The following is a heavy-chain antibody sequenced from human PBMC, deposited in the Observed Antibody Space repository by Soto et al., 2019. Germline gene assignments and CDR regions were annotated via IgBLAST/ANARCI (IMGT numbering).Heavy chain of an antibody. Sequence: QVHLLLQSGAEVKKPGSSVKVACKASGGNPSNSAISWVRQAPGQGLEWMGGIIPVFGIISHAQNFQGRVTITEDESTSTAYMELSSLRSEETAVYFCAGGRIVVAGSSADYRMAVWGQGPTVTVS. D-gene: IGHD6-19*01. CDR2: IIPVFGII. V-gene: IGHV1-69*01. CDR1: GGNPSNSA. CDR3: AGGRIVVAGSSADYRMAV. J-gene: IGHJ6*02.